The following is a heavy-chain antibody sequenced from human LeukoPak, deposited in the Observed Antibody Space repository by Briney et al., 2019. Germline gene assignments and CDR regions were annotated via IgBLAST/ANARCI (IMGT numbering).Heavy chain of an antibody. D-gene: IGHD6-13*01. J-gene: IGHJ4*02. V-gene: IGHV4-59*08. CDR3: ARLSSSSWYYFDY. Sequence: SETLSLTCTVSGGSISSYYWSWIRQPPGKGLEWIGYIYYSGSTNYNPSLKSRVTISVDTSKNPFSLKLSSVTAADTAVYYCARLSSSSWYYFDYWGQGTLVTVSS. CDR2: IYYSGST. CDR1: GGSISSYY.